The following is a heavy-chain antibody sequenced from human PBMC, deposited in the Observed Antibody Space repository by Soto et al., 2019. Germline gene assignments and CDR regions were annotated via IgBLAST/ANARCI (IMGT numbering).Heavy chain of an antibody. Sequence: EVQLLETGGGLIQPGGSLRLSCAASGFTFSSYAMSWVRQAPGKGLEWVSAISGSGGRTYYADSVKGRFTISRDNSRNAVYLQMNSLRAEDTAVYYCAKDGTNCGDYGFDNWGQGTLVIVSS. CDR3: AKDGTNCGDYGFDN. CDR1: GFTFSSYA. D-gene: IGHD4-17*01. V-gene: IGHV3-23*01. CDR2: ISGSGGRT. J-gene: IGHJ4*02.